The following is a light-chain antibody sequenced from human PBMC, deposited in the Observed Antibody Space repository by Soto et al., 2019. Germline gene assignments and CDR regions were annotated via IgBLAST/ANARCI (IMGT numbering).Light chain of an antibody. CDR2: DAS. V-gene: IGKV3-11*01. CDR3: QQRSNWPPLT. CDR1: QSVSSY. J-gene: IGKJ3*01. Sequence: EIVLTQSPATLSLSPGERATLSCRASQSVSSYLAWYQQKPGQAPRLLIYDASNRATGIPARFSGSGSGTDFTLTISSLEPEDFAVYYCQQRSNWPPLTLGPGTKVEIK.